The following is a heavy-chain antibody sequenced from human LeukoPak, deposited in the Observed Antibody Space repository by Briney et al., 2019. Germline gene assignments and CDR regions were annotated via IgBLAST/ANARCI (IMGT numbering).Heavy chain of an antibody. CDR3: AKDNLHLIAVAGSFDY. V-gene: IGHV3-9*01. D-gene: IGHD6-19*01. Sequence: PGRSLRLSCAASGFTFDDYAMHWVRQAPGKGLEWVSGISWNSGSIGYADSVKGRFTISRDNAKNSLYLQMNSLRAEDTALYYCAKDNLHLIAVAGSFDYWGQGTLVTVSS. J-gene: IGHJ4*02. CDR2: ISWNSGSI. CDR1: GFTFDDYA.